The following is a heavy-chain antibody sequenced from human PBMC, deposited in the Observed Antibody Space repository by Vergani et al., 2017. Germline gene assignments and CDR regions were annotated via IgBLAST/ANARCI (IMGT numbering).Heavy chain of an antibody. CDR2: ISGSGNTI. CDR3: VKDIAASGNYWYFDL. V-gene: IGHV3-11*01. D-gene: IGHD6-13*01. J-gene: IGHJ2*01. Sequence: QVQLVESGGGLVKPGGSLRLSCAASGFSFSDYYMSWIRQAPGKGLEWVSYISGSGNTIFYADSVKGRFTISRDNAKNSVYLQMNSLRAEDTALYYCVKDIAASGNYWYFDLWGRGTLVTVSS. CDR1: GFSFSDYY.